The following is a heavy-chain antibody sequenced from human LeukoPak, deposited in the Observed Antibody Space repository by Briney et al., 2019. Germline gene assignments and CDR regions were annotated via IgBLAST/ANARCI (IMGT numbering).Heavy chain of an antibody. J-gene: IGHJ4*02. D-gene: IGHD3-22*01. V-gene: IGHV4-59*08. CDR2: IYYSGST. CDR1: GGSISSNY. CDR3: ARGYYDSSGYSSPFDY. Sequence: PSETLSLTCTVSGGSISSNYWSWIRQPPGKGLEWIGYIYYSGSTKYNPSLKSRVTMSVDTSKNQFSLKLSSVTAADTAVYYCARGYYDSSGYSSPFDYWGQGTLVTVSS.